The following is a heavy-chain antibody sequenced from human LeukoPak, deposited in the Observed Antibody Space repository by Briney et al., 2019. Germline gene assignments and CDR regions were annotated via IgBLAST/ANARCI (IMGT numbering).Heavy chain of an antibody. V-gene: IGHV3-23*01. D-gene: IGHD1-26*01. J-gene: IGHJ4*02. CDR2: ISASGGST. Sequence: GGSLRLSCAASGFTFRSYAMSWVRQAPGKGPDWVSAISASGGSTYYADSVKGRFTISRDNSKNTVYLQMNSLRAEDTAVYYCAKNLDTGSSTGVDYWGQGTLVTVSS. CDR3: AKNLDTGSSTGVDY. CDR1: GFTFRSYA.